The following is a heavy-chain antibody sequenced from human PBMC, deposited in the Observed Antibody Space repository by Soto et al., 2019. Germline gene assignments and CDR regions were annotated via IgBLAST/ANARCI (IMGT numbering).Heavy chain of an antibody. V-gene: IGHV3-48*02. CDR3: ARVGTVVVIYYGMDV. J-gene: IGHJ6*02. CDR1: GFTFSSYS. D-gene: IGHD3-22*01. Sequence: AGGSLRLSCAASGFTFSSYSMNWVRQAPGKGLEWVSYISSSSSTIYYADSVKGRFTISRDNAKNSLYLQMNSLRDEDTAVYYCARVGTVVVIYYGMDVWGQGTTVTVSS. CDR2: ISSSSSTI.